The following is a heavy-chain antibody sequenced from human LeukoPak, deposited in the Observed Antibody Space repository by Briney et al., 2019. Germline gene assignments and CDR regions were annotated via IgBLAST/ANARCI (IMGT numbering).Heavy chain of an antibody. CDR2: IYHTGNI. D-gene: IGHD6-13*01. Sequence: SETLSLTCAVSGASITSYYWTWIRQPPGKGLEWIGYIYHTGNIKYNPSLNSRVTISIDTSKNQFSLKLSSVTAADTAVYYCARDPYSSSWFNWFDPWGQGTLVTVSS. CDR3: ARDPYSSSWFNWFDP. CDR1: GASITSYY. V-gene: IGHV4-59*12. J-gene: IGHJ5*02.